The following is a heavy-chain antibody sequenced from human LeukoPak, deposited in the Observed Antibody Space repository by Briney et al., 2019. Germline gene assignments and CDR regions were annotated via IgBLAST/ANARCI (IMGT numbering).Heavy chain of an antibody. V-gene: IGHV1-18*01. CDR1: GYTFTSYG. CDR2: ISAYNGNT. D-gene: IGHD3-22*01. J-gene: IGHJ4*02. CDR3: ARAGTSYYYDSSGYYYVDY. Sequence: ASVKVSCKASGYTFTSYGISWVRQAPGQGLEWMGWISAYNGNTNYAQKLQGRVTMTTDTSTSTAYMELRSLRSDDTAVYYCARAGTSYYYDSSGYYYVDYWGQGTLVTVSS.